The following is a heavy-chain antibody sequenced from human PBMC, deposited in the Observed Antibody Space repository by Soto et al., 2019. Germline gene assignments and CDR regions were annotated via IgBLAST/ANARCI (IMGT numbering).Heavy chain of an antibody. D-gene: IGHD3-9*01. Sequence: SANLSLTCAVYGGAFSGCDWSWIRQHPGKGLEWIGEINHSGITNYNPSLKSRVTISVDTSKNQFSLKLRSVTAADTAVYFCARGYYDILTDYRRAMAIWGQGTTVS. CDR3: ARGYYDILTDYRRAMAI. CDR2: INHSGIT. J-gene: IGHJ6*02. CDR1: GGAFSGCD. V-gene: IGHV4-34*01.